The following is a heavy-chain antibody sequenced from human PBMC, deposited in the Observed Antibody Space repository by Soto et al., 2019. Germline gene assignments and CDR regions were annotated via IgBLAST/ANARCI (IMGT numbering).Heavy chain of an antibody. J-gene: IGHJ5*02. Sequence: NPSETLSLTCAVYGGSFSGYYWSWIRQPPGKGLEWIGEINHSGSTNYNPSLKSRVTISVDTSKNQFSLKLSSVTAADTAVYYCARGRRWGPEIYCSSTSCYPALHRTVTYNWFDPWGQGTLVTVSS. CDR3: ARGRRWGPEIYCSSTSCYPALHRTVTYNWFDP. CDR2: INHSGST. D-gene: IGHD2-2*01. V-gene: IGHV4-34*01. CDR1: GGSFSGYY.